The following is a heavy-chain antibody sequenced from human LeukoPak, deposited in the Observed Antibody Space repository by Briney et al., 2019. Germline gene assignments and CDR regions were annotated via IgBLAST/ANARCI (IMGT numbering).Heavy chain of an antibody. CDR2: IYYSGST. D-gene: IGHD3-10*01. Sequence: ASETLSLTCTVSGGSISSYYWSWIRQPPGKGLEWIGYIYYSGSTNYNPSLKSRVTISVDTSKNQFSLKLSSVTASDMAVYYCARHGAMVRGPIDYWGQGTLVTVSS. V-gene: IGHV4-59*08. CDR3: ARHGAMVRGPIDY. CDR1: GGSISSYY. J-gene: IGHJ4*02.